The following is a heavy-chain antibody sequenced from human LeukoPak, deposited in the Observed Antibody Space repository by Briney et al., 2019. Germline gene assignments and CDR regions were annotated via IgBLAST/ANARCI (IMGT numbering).Heavy chain of an antibody. D-gene: IGHD4-11*01. CDR2: INRYGSA. CDR1: GGSFNTYY. CDR3: ARDSPYSPHDS. V-gene: IGHV4-34*01. J-gene: IGHJ4*02. Sequence: PSETLSLTCAVYGGSFNTYYWSWIRQPPGKGLEWIGQINRYGSANYNPSLKSRVAISLDTSKNQLSLKVTSVTAADTAVYYCARDSPYSPHDSWGQGTLVTVSS.